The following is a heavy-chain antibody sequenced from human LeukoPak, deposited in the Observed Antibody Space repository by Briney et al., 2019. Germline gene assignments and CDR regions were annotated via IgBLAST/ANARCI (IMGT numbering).Heavy chain of an antibody. J-gene: IGHJ6*02. D-gene: IGHD6-19*01. CDR1: GYTFTSYG. V-gene: IGHV1-18*01. CDR2: ISAYNGNT. CDR3: ARDPRVPSSGWYLRAYYYYGMDV. Sequence: GASVKVSCKASGYTFTSYGISWVRQAPGQGLEWMGWISAYNGNTNYAQKLQGRVTMTTDTSTSTAYMELRSLRSDDTAVYYCARDPRVPSSGWYLRAYYYYGMDVWGQGTTVTVSS.